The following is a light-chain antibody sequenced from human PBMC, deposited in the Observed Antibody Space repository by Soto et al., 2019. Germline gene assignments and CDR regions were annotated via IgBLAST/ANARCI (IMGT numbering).Light chain of an antibody. J-gene: IGKJ3*01. Sequence: DIQMTQSPSSLSASVGDRVTITCRASQAIHSYLNWYQQKPGKAPKLLIFATSTLQSGVPSRFSGSGSGTDFTLTIRSLQPEDFATYYCQKRETFGPGTKVDIK. CDR2: ATS. V-gene: IGKV1-39*01. CDR1: QAIHSY. CDR3: QKRET.